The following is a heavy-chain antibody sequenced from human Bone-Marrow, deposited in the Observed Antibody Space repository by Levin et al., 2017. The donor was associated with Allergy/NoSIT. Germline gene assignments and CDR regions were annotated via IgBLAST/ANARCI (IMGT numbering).Heavy chain of an antibody. J-gene: IGHJ4*02. Sequence: GSLRLSCTVSGDSSADYFCNWIRQAPGGGLEWIGHIFYSGSSRYNPSLNGRVTFSVDSSKNQFSLKLTSVTAADTAVYSCTAEGLYGDFGSWGQGTLVIVSS. V-gene: IGHV4-59*01. CDR3: TAEGLYGDFGS. CDR1: GDSSADYF. CDR2: IFYSGSS. D-gene: IGHD4-17*01.